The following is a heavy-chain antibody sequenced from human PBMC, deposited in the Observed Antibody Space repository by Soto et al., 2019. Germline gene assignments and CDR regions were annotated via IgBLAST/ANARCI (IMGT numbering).Heavy chain of an antibody. CDR1: GGSISSGGYY. J-gene: IGHJ3*02. V-gene: IGHV4-31*03. D-gene: IGHD3-16*01. Sequence: SETLSLTCTVSGGSISSGGYYWSWIRQHPGKGLEWIGYIYYSGSTYYNPSLKSRVTISVDTSKNQFSLKLSSVTAADTAVYYCARVFRGGAYPAMDAFDIWGQGTMVTVSS. CDR2: IYYSGST. CDR3: ARVFRGGAYPAMDAFDI.